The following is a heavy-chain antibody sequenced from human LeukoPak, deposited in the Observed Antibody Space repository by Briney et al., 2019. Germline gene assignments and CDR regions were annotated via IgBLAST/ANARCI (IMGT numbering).Heavy chain of an antibody. CDR3: ARLKEASYFDY. Sequence: SETLSLTCSVSGGSISNYYWSWIRQPPGKGLEWIGYIYFTGTTNYNPSLQRRVTISVGTSRNHFSLNPNSVTAADTAVYYCARLKEASYFDYWGQGTLVTVSS. J-gene: IGHJ4*02. CDR1: GGSISNYY. V-gene: IGHV4-59*08. CDR2: IYFTGTT.